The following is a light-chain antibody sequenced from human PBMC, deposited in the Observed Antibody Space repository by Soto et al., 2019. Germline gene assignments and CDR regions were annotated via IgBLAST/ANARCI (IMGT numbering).Light chain of an antibody. J-gene: IGKJ5*01. Sequence: DIVMTQSPDSLAVSLGERVTITCKSSQNLFHNSNNNNYLAWYQQKPGQPPKLLIYWAFIRESGVPDRFSGGGSGTDFTLTISSLQAEDVAVYYCQQYYSPPITFGQGTRLEIK. V-gene: IGKV4-1*01. CDR3: QQYYSPPIT. CDR2: WAF. CDR1: QNLFHNSNNNNY.